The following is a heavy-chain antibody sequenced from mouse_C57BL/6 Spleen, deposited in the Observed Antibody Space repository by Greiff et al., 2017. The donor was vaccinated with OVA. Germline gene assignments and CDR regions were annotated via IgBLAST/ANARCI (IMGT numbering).Heavy chain of an antibody. V-gene: IGHV1-82*01. CDR3: AGMGIAMDY. CDR2: IYPGDGDT. CDR1: GYAFSSSW. J-gene: IGHJ4*01. D-gene: IGHD2-10*02. Sequence: QVQLQQSGPELVKPGASVKISCKASGYAFSSSWMNWVKQRPGKGLEWIGRIYPGDGDTNYNGKFKGKATLTADKSSSTAYMQLSSLTSEDSAVYCCAGMGIAMDYWGQGTSVTVSS.